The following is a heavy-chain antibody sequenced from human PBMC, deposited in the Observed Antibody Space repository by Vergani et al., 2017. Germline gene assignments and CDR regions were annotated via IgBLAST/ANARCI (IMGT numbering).Heavy chain of an antibody. Sequence: QVQLQESGPGLVKPSETLSLTCTVSGGSISSYYWSWIRQPPGKGLEWIGEINHSGSTNYNPSLKSRVTISVDTSKNQFSLKLSSVTAADTAVYYCARGPPYTIFGDTGSYYFDYWGQGTLVTVSS. CDR2: INHSGST. CDR1: GGSISSYY. V-gene: IGHV4-34*01. CDR3: ARGPPYTIFGDTGSYYFDY. J-gene: IGHJ4*02. D-gene: IGHD3-3*01.